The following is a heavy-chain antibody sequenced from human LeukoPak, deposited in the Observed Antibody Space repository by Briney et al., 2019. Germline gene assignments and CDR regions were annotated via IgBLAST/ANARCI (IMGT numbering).Heavy chain of an antibody. J-gene: IGHJ5*02. V-gene: IGHV3-7*01. CDR3: ARDPNVLRFLEWSFGWFDP. Sequence: GGSLRLSCAASGFTFSSYWMSWVRQAPGKGLEWVANIKQDGSEKYYVDSVKGRFTISRDNAKNSLYLQMNSLRAEDTAVYYCARDPNVLRFLEWSFGWFDPWGQGTLVTVSS. CDR1: GFTFSSYW. D-gene: IGHD3-3*01. CDR2: IKQDGSEK.